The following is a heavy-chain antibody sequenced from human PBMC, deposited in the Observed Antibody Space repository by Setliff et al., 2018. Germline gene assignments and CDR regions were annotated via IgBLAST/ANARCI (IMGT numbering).Heavy chain of an antibody. CDR1: GGSFSGYY. Sequence: ETLSLTCTVSGGSFSGYYWGWIRQSPGKGLDWIGTVDHSGNTFYNPSLKSRVTISVDTSKNQFSLKLTSVSAADTAVYYCARRDSTGFYGYSFDFWGQGTLVTVSS. V-gene: IGHV4-39*01. CDR2: VDHSGNT. J-gene: IGHJ4*02. CDR3: ARRDSTGFYGYSFDF. D-gene: IGHD3-22*01.